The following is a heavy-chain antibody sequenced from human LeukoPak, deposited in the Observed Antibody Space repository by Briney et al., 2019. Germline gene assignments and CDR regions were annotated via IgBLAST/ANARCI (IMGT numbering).Heavy chain of an antibody. V-gene: IGHV4-34*01. J-gene: IGHJ4*02. D-gene: IGHD6-19*01. CDR3: ASTGIAVAGRVDY. Sequence: MSSETLSLTCAVYGGSFSGYYWSWIRQPPGKGLEWIGEINHSGSTNYNPSLKSRVTISVDTSKNQFSLKLSSVTAADTAVYYCASTGIAVAGRVDYWGREPWSPSPQ. CDR1: GGSFSGYY. CDR2: INHSGST.